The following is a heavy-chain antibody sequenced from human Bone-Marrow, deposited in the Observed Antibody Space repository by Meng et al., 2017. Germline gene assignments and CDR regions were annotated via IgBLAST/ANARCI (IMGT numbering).Heavy chain of an antibody. Sequence: GESLKISCAASGFTFSSYWMSRVRQAPGKGLEWVANIKKDGSEKYYVDSVKGRFTISSDNAKKSLYLEMNSLRAEDTAVYYCASSAYYYVSGSWGQGTLVTVSS. V-gene: IGHV3-7*01. CDR3: ASSAYYYVSGS. J-gene: IGHJ4*02. CDR1: GFTFSSYW. CDR2: IKKDGSEK. D-gene: IGHD4/OR15-4a*01.